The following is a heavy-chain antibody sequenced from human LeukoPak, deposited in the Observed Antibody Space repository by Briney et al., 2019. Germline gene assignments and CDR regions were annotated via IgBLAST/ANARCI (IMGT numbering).Heavy chain of an antibody. CDR3: AKRWLGVRYFDY. V-gene: IGHV1-24*01. CDR1: GYTLTELS. CDR2: FDPEDGET. D-gene: IGHD6-19*01. J-gene: IGHJ4*02. Sequence: ASVKVSCKVSGYTLTELSMHWVRQAPGKGLEWMGGFDPEDGETIYAQKFQGRVTMAEDTSTDTAYMELSSLRSEDTAMYYCAKRWLGVRYFDYWGQGTLVTVSS.